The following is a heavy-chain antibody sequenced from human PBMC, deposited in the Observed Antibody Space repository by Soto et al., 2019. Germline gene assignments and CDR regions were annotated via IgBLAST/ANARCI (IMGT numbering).Heavy chain of an antibody. V-gene: IGHV3-30-3*01. J-gene: IGHJ6*02. D-gene: IGHD3-3*01. CDR3: ATPYYDFWSGRSRYYYGMDV. CDR1: GFTFSSYA. CDR2: ISYDGSNK. Sequence: PGWSLRLSCAASGFTFSSYAMHWVRQAPGKGLEWVAVISYDGSNKYYADSVKGRFTISRDNSKNTLYLQMNSLRAEDTAVYYCATPYYDFWSGRSRYYYGMDVWGQGTTVTVSS.